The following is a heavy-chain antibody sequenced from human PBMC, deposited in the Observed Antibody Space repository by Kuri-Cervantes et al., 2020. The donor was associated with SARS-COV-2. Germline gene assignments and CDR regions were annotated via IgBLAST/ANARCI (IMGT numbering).Heavy chain of an antibody. V-gene: IGHV4-34*01. J-gene: IGHJ6*03. CDR2: INHRGDT. Sequence: SETLSLTCALHYGTLTGYQWRWIRQPPGRGLEWIGGINHRGDTNYNPALESRITISRATYANQFSLRLPSWTAADAAVYYCARGINGYFFFYYLDVWGKGTTVTVSS. CDR1: YGTLTGYQ. D-gene: IGHD2-21*01. CDR3: ARGINGYFFFYYLDV.